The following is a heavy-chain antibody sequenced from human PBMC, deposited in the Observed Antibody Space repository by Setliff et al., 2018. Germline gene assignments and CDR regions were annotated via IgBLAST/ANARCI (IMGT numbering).Heavy chain of an antibody. V-gene: IGHV1-3*01. D-gene: IGHD2-21*02. Sequence: ASVKVSCKASGYTFTSYAMHWVRQAPGQRLEWMGWINAGNGNTKYSQKFQGWVTMTRDTSTSTVYMELSSLRSEDTAVYYCARELVVVTARIYYYGMDVWGQGTTVTVSS. J-gene: IGHJ6*02. CDR3: ARELVVVTARIYYYGMDV. CDR1: GYTFTSYA. CDR2: INAGNGNT.